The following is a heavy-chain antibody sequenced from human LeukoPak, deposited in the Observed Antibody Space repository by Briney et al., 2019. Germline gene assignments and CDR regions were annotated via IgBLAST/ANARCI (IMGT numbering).Heavy chain of an antibody. Sequence: GRSLRLSCAASGFTFDDYSMTWVRQAPGKGLEWVSGINWNGGSTGYADSVKGRFTIPRDNAKNSLYLQMNSLRAEDTALYYCARSRHSYDSSGFPHYWGQGTLVTVSS. CDR2: INWNGGST. V-gene: IGHV3-20*04. CDR3: ARSRHSYDSSGFPHY. CDR1: GFTFDDYS. J-gene: IGHJ4*02. D-gene: IGHD3-22*01.